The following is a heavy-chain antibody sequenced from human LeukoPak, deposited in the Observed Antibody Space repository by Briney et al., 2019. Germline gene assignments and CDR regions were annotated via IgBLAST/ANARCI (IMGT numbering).Heavy chain of an antibody. V-gene: IGHV4-59*01. CDR3: ARDLSGPSYYYYGMDV. CDR1: GGSISSYY. Sequence: SETLSLTCTVSGGSISSYYWSWIRQPPGKGLEWIGYIYYSGSTNYNPSLKSRVTISVDASKNQFSLKLSSVTAADTAVYYCARDLSGPSYYYYGMDVWGQGTTVTVSS. J-gene: IGHJ6*02. CDR2: IYYSGST. D-gene: IGHD3-3*01.